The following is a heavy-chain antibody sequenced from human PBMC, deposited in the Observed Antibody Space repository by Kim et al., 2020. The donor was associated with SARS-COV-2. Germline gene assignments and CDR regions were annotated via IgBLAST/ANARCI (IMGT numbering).Heavy chain of an antibody. CDR1: GGSISSYY. D-gene: IGHD3-10*01. CDR3: ARERFEDYYYYYGMDV. V-gene: IGHV4-4*07. CDR2: IYTSGST. Sequence: SETLSLTCNVSGGSISSYYWSWIRQPAGKGLEWIGRIYTSGSTNYNPPLKSRVTMSVDTSKNQFSLKLSSVTAADTAMYYCARERFEDYYYYYGMDVWGQGTTVTVSS. J-gene: IGHJ6*02.